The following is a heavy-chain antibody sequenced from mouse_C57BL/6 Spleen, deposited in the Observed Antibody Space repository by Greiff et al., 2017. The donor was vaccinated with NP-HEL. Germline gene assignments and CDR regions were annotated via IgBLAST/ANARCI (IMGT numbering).Heavy chain of an antibody. CDR3: ARDALYSPYAMDY. CDR2: ISDGGSYT. CDR1: GFTFSSYA. V-gene: IGHV5-4*01. Sequence: DVKLVESGGGLVKPGGSLKLSCAASGFTFSSYAMSWVRQTPEKRLEWVATISDGGSYTYYPDNVKGRFTISRDNAKNNLYLQMSHLKSEDTAMYYCARDALYSPYAMDYWGQGTSVTVSS. J-gene: IGHJ4*01. D-gene: IGHD1-1*01.